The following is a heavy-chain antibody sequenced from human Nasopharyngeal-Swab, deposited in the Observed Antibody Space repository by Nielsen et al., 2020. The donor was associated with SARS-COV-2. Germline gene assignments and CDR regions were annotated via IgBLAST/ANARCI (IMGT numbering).Heavy chain of an antibody. D-gene: IGHD2-21*01. CDR3: ARDVAGADSA. CDR1: GFTFSRYW. J-gene: IGHJ5*02. CDR2: IDTDGSTT. Sequence: GSLKLSCAASGFTFSRYWMHWVRQVPGKGLVWVSRIDTDGSTTDHADSVKGRFTISRDNAKNTLYLQMNNLRAEDTALYYCARDVAGADSAWGQGTLVTVSS. V-gene: IGHV3-74*01.